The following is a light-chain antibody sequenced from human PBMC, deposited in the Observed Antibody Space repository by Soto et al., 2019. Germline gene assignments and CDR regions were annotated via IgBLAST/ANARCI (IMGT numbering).Light chain of an antibody. V-gene: IGKV3-11*01. Sequence: DIVLTQSPATLSLSPGERATLSCRASQSVSSYLAWYQQKPGQAPRLLIYDASNRATGIPARFSGSGSGTDFILTISSLEPEDFAVYYCQQRALFGQGTKVDIK. CDR3: QQRAL. CDR1: QSVSSY. CDR2: DAS. J-gene: IGKJ1*01.